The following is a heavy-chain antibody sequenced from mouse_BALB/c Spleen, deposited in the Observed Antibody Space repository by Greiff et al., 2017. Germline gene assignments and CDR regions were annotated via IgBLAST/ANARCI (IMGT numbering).Heavy chain of an antibody. V-gene: IGHV14-3*02. CDR1: GFNIKDTY. CDR2: IDPANGNT. CDR3: ASCYDGYWFAY. D-gene: IGHD2-3*01. Sequence: VQLQQSGAELVKPGASVKLSCTASGFNIKDTYMHWVKQRPEQGLEWIGRIDPANGNTKYDPKFQGKATITADTSSNTAYLQLSSLTSEDTAVYYCASCYDGYWFAYWGQGTLVTVSA. J-gene: IGHJ3*01.